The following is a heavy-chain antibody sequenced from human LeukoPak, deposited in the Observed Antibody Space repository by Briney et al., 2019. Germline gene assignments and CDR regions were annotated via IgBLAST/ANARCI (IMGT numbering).Heavy chain of an antibody. CDR3: ARHKKISSSGYYGSVWYFDL. J-gene: IGHJ2*01. CDR2: IYYSGST. CDR1: GGSISSYY. Sequence: PSETLSLTCTVSGGSISSYYRSWIRQPPGKGLEWIGYIYYSGSTNYNPSLKSRVTISVDTSKNQFSLKLSSVTAADTAVYYCARHKKISSSGYYGSVWYFDLWGRGTLVTVSS. D-gene: IGHD3-22*01. V-gene: IGHV4-59*08.